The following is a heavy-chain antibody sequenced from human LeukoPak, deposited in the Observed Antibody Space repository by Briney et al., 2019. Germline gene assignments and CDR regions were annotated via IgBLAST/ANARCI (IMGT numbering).Heavy chain of an antibody. CDR1: GFTFSNYE. V-gene: IGHV3-48*03. Sequence: GGSLRLSCAASGFTFSNYEMHWVRQAPGKGLEWVSYIGSSGSDIYYADSVKGRFTISRDNAKNSLYLHMNSLRAEDTAVYYCARDYGGSSPFDYWGQGTLVTVSS. D-gene: IGHD4-23*01. J-gene: IGHJ4*02. CDR2: IGSSGSDI. CDR3: ARDYGGSSPFDY.